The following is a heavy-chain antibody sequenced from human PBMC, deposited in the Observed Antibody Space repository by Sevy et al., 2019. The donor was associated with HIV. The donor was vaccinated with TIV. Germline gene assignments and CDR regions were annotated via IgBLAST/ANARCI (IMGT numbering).Heavy chain of an antibody. Sequence: ASVKVSCKVTGYSLSKLTIHWVRQAPGKGLEWMGSSDPKDGEIIYPQTFQGRLTMTEDTSTDTAYMELSSLTSDDTAVYFCAIVGLGYYIGSSYYQGDWLDPWGQGTLVTVSS. V-gene: IGHV1-24*01. CDR3: AIVGLGYYIGSSYYQGDWLDP. CDR2: SDPKDGEI. D-gene: IGHD2-15*01. CDR1: GYSLSKLT. J-gene: IGHJ5*02.